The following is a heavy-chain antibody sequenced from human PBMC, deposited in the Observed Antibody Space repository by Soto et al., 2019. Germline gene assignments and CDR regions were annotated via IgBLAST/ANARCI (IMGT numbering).Heavy chain of an antibody. J-gene: IGHJ6*02. V-gene: IGHV3-30-3*01. CDR1: GFTFSSYA. D-gene: IGHD3-3*01. Sequence: GGSLRLSCAASGFTFSSYAMHWVRQAPGKGLEWVAVISYDGSNKYYADSVKGRFTISRDNSKNTLYLQMNSLRAEDTAVYYCARDPYDFWSGSGYGDYYYGMDVWGQGTTVTVSS. CDR3: ARDPYDFWSGSGYGDYYYGMDV. CDR2: ISYDGSNK.